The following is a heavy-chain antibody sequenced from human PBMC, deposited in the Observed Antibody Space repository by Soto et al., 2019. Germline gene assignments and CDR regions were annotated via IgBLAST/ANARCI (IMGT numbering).Heavy chain of an antibody. Sequence: SDTRSLTSPVSCGSIGVGGCCWRWIRQHPGKGLEWIEYIYYSGTTYYNPSLKSRVTISVDTSKNQFSLKLSSVSAADTALYYCARCSLVVVPAPGFDPWGRGTLVTAPQ. CDR2: IYYSGTT. V-gene: IGHV4-31*03. CDR3: ARCSLVVVPAPGFDP. CDR1: CGSIGVGGCC. J-gene: IGHJ5*02. D-gene: IGHD2-2*01.